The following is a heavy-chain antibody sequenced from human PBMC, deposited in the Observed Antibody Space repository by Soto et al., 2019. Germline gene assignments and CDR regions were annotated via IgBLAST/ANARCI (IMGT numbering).Heavy chain of an antibody. Sequence: PGGSLRLSCAASGFTFSNYLMHWVRQAPGKGLVWVSRIKSDGSGTSYADSVKGRFTISRDNAKNTLYLQMNSLRAEDTAVYYCAKDHGGGWSSFDYWGQGNLVPGSP. D-gene: IGHD6-19*01. V-gene: IGHV3-74*01. CDR2: IKSDGSGT. J-gene: IGHJ4*02. CDR3: AKDHGGGWSSFDY. CDR1: GFTFSNYL.